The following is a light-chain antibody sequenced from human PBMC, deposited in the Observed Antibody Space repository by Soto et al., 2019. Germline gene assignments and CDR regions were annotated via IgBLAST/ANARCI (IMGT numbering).Light chain of an antibody. Sequence: QSVLTQPPSASGTPGQRVTIACSGGSSNIESNTVNWYQQVPGTAPKLLVYSNNQRPSGVPDRCSGSQAGTSASLAISGLQSEDEADYYCCLYIGATTYVFGTGTKLTVL. CDR3: CLYIGATTYV. CDR2: SNN. V-gene: IGLV1-44*01. CDR1: SSNIESNT. J-gene: IGLJ1*01.